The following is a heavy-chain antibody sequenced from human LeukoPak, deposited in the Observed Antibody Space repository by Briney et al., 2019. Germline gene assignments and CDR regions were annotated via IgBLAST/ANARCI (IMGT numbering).Heavy chain of an antibody. CDR3: ARAGTTLLLDY. V-gene: IGHV1-18*01. Sequence: GASVKVSCKASGYTFTSYGIIWVRQAPGQGLQWMGWISAHNGKTNYAQNLQGRVTMTTDTSTITVYLELRSLTSDDTAVYYCARAGTTLLLDYWGQGTLVTVSS. CDR2: ISAHNGKT. CDR1: GYTFTSYG. D-gene: IGHD4-11*01. J-gene: IGHJ4*02.